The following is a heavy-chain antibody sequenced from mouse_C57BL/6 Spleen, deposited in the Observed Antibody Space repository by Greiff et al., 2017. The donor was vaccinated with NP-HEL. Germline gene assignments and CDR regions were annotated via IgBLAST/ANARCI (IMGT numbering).Heavy chain of an antibody. D-gene: IGHD1-1*01. J-gene: IGHJ2*01. V-gene: IGHV1-81*01. CDR1: GYTFTSYG. CDR2: IYPRSGNT. Sequence: QVQLQQSGAELARPGASVKLSCKASGYTFTSYGISWVKQRTGQGLEWIGEIYPRSGNTYYNEQFKGKATLTADKSSSTAYMELRSLTSEDSAVYFCARLAVVGDYFDYWGQGTTLTGSS. CDR3: ARLAVVGDYFDY.